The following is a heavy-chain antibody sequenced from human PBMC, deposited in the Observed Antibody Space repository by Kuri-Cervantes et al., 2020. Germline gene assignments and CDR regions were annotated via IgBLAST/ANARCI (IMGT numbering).Heavy chain of an antibody. CDR1: GFTFSDYY. D-gene: IGHD4-17*01. J-gene: IGHJ4*02. CDR2: ISSSGSTI. Sequence: GESLKISCAASGFTFSDYYMSWIRQAPGKGLEWVSYISSSGSTIYYADSVKGRFTISRDNAKNSLYLQMNSLRAEDTAVYYCARGLYGDCALDYWGQGTLVTVSS. V-gene: IGHV3-11*04. CDR3: ARGLYGDCALDY.